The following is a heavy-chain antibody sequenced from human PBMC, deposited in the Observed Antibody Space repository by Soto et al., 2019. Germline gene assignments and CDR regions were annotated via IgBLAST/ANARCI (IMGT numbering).Heavy chain of an antibody. Sequence: GGSLRLSCAASGFTFSSYSMNWVRQAPGKGLEWVSYISSSSSTIYYADSVKGRFTISRDNAKNSLYLQMNSLRAEDTAVYYCARDIVVVPAAMPFPNWFDPWGQGTLVTVSS. D-gene: IGHD2-2*01. CDR1: GFTFSSYS. V-gene: IGHV3-48*01. CDR3: ARDIVVVPAAMPFPNWFDP. J-gene: IGHJ5*02. CDR2: ISSSSSTI.